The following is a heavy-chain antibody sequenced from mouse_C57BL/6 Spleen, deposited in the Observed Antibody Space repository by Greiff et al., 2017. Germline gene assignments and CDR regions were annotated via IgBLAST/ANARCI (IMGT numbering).Heavy chain of an antibody. CDR2: ILPGHGST. D-gene: IGHD2-4*01. CDR3: ARHDYDGAWFAY. J-gene: IGHJ3*01. Sequence: QVQLQQSGAELMKPGASVQLSCKATGYTFTGYWIEWVKQRPGHGLEWIGEILPGHGSTNYNEKFKGKATFTADPSSNTAYMQLSSLTTEDAAIYYCARHDYDGAWFAYWGQGTLVTVSA. V-gene: IGHV1-9*01. CDR1: GYTFTGYW.